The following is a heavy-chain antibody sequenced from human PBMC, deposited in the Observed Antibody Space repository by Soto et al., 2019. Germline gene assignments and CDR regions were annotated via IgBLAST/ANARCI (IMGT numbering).Heavy chain of an antibody. CDR2: IIPVFGRP. CDR1: GGSFSSFG. V-gene: IGHV1-69*05. Sequence: SVKVSCKASGGSFSSFGISWVRQAPGQGLEWMGGIIPVFGRPNYAQRFRGRLTITTDESTNTVYLEVIDLGSEDTAVYYCARGGSGYNLWGQGTQVTVSS. J-gene: IGHJ1*01. CDR3: ARGGSGYNL. D-gene: IGHD5-12*01.